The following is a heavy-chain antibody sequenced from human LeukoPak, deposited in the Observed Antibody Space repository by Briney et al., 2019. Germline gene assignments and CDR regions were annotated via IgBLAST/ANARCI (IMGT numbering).Heavy chain of an antibody. J-gene: IGHJ4*02. Sequence: GGSLRLSCAASGFTLTSYAMSWVRQAPGKGLEWVSAIIGSVHSTYYADSVKGRFTISRDNSKNTLYLQMNSLRAEDTAVHYCAKHSYDSSGYYSIDYWGQGTLVTVFS. D-gene: IGHD3-22*01. CDR1: GFTLTSYA. V-gene: IGHV3-23*01. CDR2: IIGSVHST. CDR3: AKHSYDSSGYYSIDY.